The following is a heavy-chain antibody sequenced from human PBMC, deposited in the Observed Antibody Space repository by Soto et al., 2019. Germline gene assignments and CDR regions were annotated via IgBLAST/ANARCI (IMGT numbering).Heavy chain of an antibody. CDR2: ICAYNGNT. V-gene: IGHV1-18*01. Sequence: ASVKVSCKASGYTFTSYGIXWVRXXXXXXXXXXXXICAYNGNTNYAQKLQCRVTMTTDTSTSTAYMELRSLRSDDTAVYYCAREEGFTNGVCYTGAGYYYYMDVWGKGTTVTVXS. CDR1: GYTFTSYG. CDR3: AREEGFTNGVCYTGAGYYYYMDV. J-gene: IGHJ6*03. D-gene: IGHD2-8*01.